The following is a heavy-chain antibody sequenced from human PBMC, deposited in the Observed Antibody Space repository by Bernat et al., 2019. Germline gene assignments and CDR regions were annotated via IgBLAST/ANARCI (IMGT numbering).Heavy chain of an antibody. Sequence: QVQLVESGGGVVQPGRSLRLSCVASGFTFSSYAMHWVRQAPGKGLEWVAVISYDGSNKYYADSVKGRFTISRDNSKNTLYLQMNSLRAEDTAVYYCARDGYCSSTSCYPSLYYYYYMDVWGKGTTVTVSS. CDR3: ARDGYCSSTSCYPSLYYYYYMDV. CDR2: ISYDGSNK. CDR1: GFTFSSYA. J-gene: IGHJ6*03. V-gene: IGHV3-30*01. D-gene: IGHD2-2*03.